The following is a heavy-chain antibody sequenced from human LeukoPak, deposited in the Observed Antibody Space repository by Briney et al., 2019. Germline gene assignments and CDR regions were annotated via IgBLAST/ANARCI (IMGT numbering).Heavy chain of an antibody. CDR3: AREGGSGSPTGDAFDI. D-gene: IGHD3-10*01. CDR2: ISSSGSTI. CDR1: GFTFSGSA. Sequence: PGGSLRLSCAASGFTFSGSAMHWVRQAPGKGLEWVSYISSSGSTIYYADSVKGRFTISRDNAKNSLYLQMNSLRAEDTAVYYCAREGGSGSPTGDAFDIWGQGTMVTVSS. V-gene: IGHV3-48*03. J-gene: IGHJ3*02.